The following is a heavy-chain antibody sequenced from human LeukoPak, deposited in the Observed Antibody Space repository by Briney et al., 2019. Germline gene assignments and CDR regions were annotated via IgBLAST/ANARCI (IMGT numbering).Heavy chain of an antibody. D-gene: IGHD4-17*01. CDR1: VYIHPSYG. CDR3: WVEFYGDYVGSYYFDY. J-gene: IGHJ4*02. V-gene: IGHV1-69*06. CDR2: IIPIFCTA. Sequence: SMKESLKCCVYIHPSYGISWLRQAPGQGLEWMGGIIPIFCTANFAQKFQGRATIHVDRSTRTPSMAVNNLSSGETAVYSFWVEFYGDYVGSYYFDYWGQETLVTVSS.